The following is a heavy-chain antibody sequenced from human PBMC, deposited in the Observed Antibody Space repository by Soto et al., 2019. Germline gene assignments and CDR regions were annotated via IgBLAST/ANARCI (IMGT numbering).Heavy chain of an antibody. J-gene: IGHJ4*02. D-gene: IGHD2-15*01. CDR2: ISAYNGNT. CDR1: GYTFTSYG. V-gene: IGHV1-18*01. CDR3: ARGPRRYCSGGSCYHPYYFDY. Sequence: ASVKVSCKASGYTFTSYGISWVRQAPGQGLEWMGWISAYNGNTNYAQKLQGRVTMTRNTSTSTAYMELSSLRSEDTAVYYCARGPRRYCSGGSCYHPYYFDYWGQGTLVTVSS.